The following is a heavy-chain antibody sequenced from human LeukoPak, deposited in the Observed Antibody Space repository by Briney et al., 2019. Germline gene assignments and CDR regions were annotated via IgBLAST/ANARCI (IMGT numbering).Heavy chain of an antibody. D-gene: IGHD1-26*01. CDR1: GFTFSSYG. J-gene: IGHJ4*02. V-gene: IGHV3-30*02. CDR2: IWYDGSNK. Sequence: GGSLRLSCAASGFTFSSYGMHWVRQAPSKGLEWVAFIWYDGSNKYYADSVKGRFTISRDNSKNTLYLQMSSLRAEDTAMYYCCSGSYYWGQGTLVTVSS. CDR3: CSGSYY.